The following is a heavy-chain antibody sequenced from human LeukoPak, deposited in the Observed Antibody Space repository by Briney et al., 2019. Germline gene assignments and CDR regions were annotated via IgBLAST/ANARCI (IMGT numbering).Heavy chain of an antibody. CDR2: IYSGGST. Sequence: PGGSLRLSCAASGFTLSSNYMSWVRQAPGKGLEWVSVIYSGGSTYYADSVKGRFTISRDNSKNTLYLQMNSLRAEDTAVYYCARSCSGGTCNFPKFEPWGQGTLVTVSS. CDR3: ARSCSGGTCNFPKFEP. D-gene: IGHD2-15*01. CDR1: GFTLSSNY. V-gene: IGHV3-66*01. J-gene: IGHJ5*02.